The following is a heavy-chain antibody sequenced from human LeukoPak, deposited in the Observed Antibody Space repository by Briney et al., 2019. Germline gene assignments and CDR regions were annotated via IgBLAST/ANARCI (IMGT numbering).Heavy chain of an antibody. CDR3: GRSIVGASDFYYYGMDV. D-gene: IGHD1-26*01. Sequence: PGGSLRLSCAASGFTFSSYAMHWVRQAPGKGLEWVAVISYDGSNKYYADSVKGRFTISRDNSKNTLYLQMNSLRAEDTAVYYCGRSIVGASDFYYYGMDVWGQGTTVTVSS. J-gene: IGHJ6*02. CDR1: GFTFSSYA. V-gene: IGHV3-30-3*01. CDR2: ISYDGSNK.